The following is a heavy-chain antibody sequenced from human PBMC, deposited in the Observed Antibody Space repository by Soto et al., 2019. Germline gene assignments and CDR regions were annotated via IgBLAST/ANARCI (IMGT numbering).Heavy chain of an antibody. CDR1: GGSIRGGGYY. Sequence: PSETLCLTCSVSGGSIRGGGYYWSWIRQHPGKGLEWIGYIYYSGSTYYNPSLKSRVTISVDTSKNQFSLKLSSVTAADTAGYYCARYSSSWSQISASRESINYWGQGTLVTVS. CDR3: ARYSSSWSQISASRESINY. J-gene: IGHJ4*02. CDR2: IYYSGST. D-gene: IGHD6-13*01. V-gene: IGHV4-31*03.